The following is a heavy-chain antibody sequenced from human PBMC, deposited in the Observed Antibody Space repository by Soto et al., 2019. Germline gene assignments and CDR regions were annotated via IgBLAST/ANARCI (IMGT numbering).Heavy chain of an antibody. CDR2: IYYSGST. CDR1: GGSISSSSYY. V-gene: IGHV4-39*01. J-gene: IGHJ6*02. Sequence: SETLSLTCTVSGGSISSSSYYWGWIRQPPGKGLEWIGSIYYSGSTYYNPSLKSRVTISVDTSKNQFSLKLSSVTAADTAVYYCHGXGREGSYGTYYYYGMDVWGQGTTVTVSS. CDR3: HGXGREGSYGTYYYYGMDV. D-gene: IGHD5-18*01.